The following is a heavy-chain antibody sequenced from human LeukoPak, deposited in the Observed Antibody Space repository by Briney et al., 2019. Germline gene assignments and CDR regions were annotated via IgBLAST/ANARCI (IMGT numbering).Heavy chain of an antibody. CDR3: VRHYLEGGGQGDYYYYYMDV. D-gene: IGHD3-16*01. Sequence: PPETLSLTCTVSGGSISSYYWSWIRQPPGKGLEWIGYIYTSGSTNYNPSLKSRVTISADTSKNQCSLKLSSVAAADTAVYYCVRHYLEGGGQGDYYYYYMDVWGKGATVTVSS. CDR1: GGSISSYY. J-gene: IGHJ6*03. CDR2: IYTSGST. V-gene: IGHV4-4*09.